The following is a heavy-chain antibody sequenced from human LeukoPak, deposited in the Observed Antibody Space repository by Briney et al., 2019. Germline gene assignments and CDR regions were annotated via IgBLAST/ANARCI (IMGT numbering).Heavy chain of an antibody. CDR2: IIPSLNRA. CDR1: GGPFDNYA. V-gene: IGHV1-69*04. D-gene: IGHD3/OR15-3a*01. Sequence: ASVKISCKSPGGPFDNYAINWVRQAPGQGLEWMGRIIPSLNRANYAQIRVTITADKSTATAYMELSGLRYEDTAVYYCARRTDRVDDAFDVWGQGTMVTVSS. CDR3: ARRTDRVDDAFDV. J-gene: IGHJ3*01.